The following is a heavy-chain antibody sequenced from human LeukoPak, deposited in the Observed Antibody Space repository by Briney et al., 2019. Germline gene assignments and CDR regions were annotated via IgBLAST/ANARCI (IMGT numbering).Heavy chain of an antibody. CDR2: IHKNGTT. Sequence: PSETLSLTCSVSGDSITRGSYYWAWMRQPAGKGLECLGRIHKNGTTNYNPALRGRITISLDRARNHFSLNLRSVTAADTAVYFCVRDAQKVPLYNYYMDVWGEGTTVIVSS. J-gene: IGHJ6*03. CDR1: GDSITRGSYY. V-gene: IGHV4-61*02. D-gene: IGHD2-2*02. CDR3: VRDAQKVPLYNYYMDV.